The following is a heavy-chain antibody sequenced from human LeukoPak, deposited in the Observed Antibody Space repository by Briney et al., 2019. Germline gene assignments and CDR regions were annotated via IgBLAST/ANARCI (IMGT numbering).Heavy chain of an antibody. V-gene: IGHV3-7*01. Sequence: GGSLRLSCAASGFTFSSYGMIWVRQAPGKGREGVANIKQDVSEKYYVDSVKGRFTISRDNAKNSLYLQMNSLRAEDTAVYYCARDGVSPDYWGQGTLVTVSS. J-gene: IGHJ4*02. CDR2: IKQDVSEK. CDR3: ARDGVSPDY. CDR1: GFTFSSYG. D-gene: IGHD6-13*01.